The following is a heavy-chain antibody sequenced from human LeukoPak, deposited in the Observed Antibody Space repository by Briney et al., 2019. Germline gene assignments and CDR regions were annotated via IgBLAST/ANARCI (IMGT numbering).Heavy chain of an antibody. J-gene: IGHJ4*02. CDR3: ARDRRNVVVTAFFDY. D-gene: IGHD2-21*02. CDR1: GFTFSSFS. CDR2: ITSSGGTI. Sequence: PGGSLRLSCVASGFTFSSFSMNWVRQAPGRGLEWVSFITSSGGTIYYADSVKGRFTMSRDNAKNSLYLQMKSLRVEDTAVYYCARDRRNVVVTAFFDYWGQGTLVTVSS. V-gene: IGHV3-48*04.